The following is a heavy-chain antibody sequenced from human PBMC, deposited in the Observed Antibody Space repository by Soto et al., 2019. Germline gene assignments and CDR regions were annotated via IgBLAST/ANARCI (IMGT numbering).Heavy chain of an antibody. CDR3: ARVEVAGGRCFDH. CDR2: INDGGGST. D-gene: IGHD6-19*01. Sequence: EVQLVESGGGLVQPGGSLRLSCAASGFTFRNYWMHWVRQAPGEGLVWVSRINDGGGSTNYADSVQGRFTISRDNAANTLYLQINNLRAEDTAVYYCARVEVAGGRCFDHWGQGALVTVSS. CDR1: GFTFRNYW. V-gene: IGHV3-74*01. J-gene: IGHJ4*02.